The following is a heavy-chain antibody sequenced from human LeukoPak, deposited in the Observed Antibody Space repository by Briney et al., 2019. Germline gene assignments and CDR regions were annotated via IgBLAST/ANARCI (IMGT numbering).Heavy chain of an antibody. D-gene: IGHD6-13*01. Sequence: SETLSLTCTVSGGSISSYYWSWIRQPPGKGLEWIGYIYYSGSTNYNPSLKSRVTISVDTSKNQFSLKLSSVTAADTAVYYCASSPGIAAADGKDYWGQGTLVTVSS. CDR3: ASSPGIAAADGKDY. CDR2: IYYSGST. V-gene: IGHV4-59*01. J-gene: IGHJ4*02. CDR1: GGSISSYY.